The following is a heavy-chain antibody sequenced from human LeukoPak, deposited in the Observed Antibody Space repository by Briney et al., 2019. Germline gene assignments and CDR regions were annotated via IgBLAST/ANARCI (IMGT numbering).Heavy chain of an antibody. CDR2: ISVYNGNT. J-gene: IGHJ3*02. V-gene: IGHV1-18*01. Sequence: GASVKVSCKASGYTFTNYGISWVRQAPGRGLEWMGWISVYNGNTNYAQKPQGRVTMTTDTSTSTAYMELRSLRSDDTAVYYCARDTMVRGVIITLDAFDIWGQGTMVTVSS. D-gene: IGHD3-10*01. CDR3: ARDTMVRGVIITLDAFDI. CDR1: GYTFTNYG.